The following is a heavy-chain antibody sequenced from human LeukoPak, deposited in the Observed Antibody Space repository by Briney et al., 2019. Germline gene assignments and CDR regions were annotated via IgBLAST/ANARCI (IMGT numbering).Heavy chain of an antibody. CDR1: GGSISSNY. V-gene: IGHV4-59*01. D-gene: IGHD3-16*01. CDR3: ARGGRLGFDP. Sequence: SETLSLTCTVSGGSISSNYWSWIRQPPGKGLEWIGYIYYSGSTNCNPSLKSRVTISVDTSKSQFSLKLSSVTAADTAVYYCARGGRLGFDPWGQGTLVTVSS. CDR2: IYYSGST. J-gene: IGHJ5*02.